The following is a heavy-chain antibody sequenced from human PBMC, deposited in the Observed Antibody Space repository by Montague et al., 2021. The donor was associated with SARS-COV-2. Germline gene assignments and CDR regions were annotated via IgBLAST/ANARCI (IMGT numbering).Heavy chain of an antibody. V-gene: IGHV4-38-2*02. CDR2: IYHSGST. J-gene: IGHJ4*02. D-gene: IGHD3-3*01. CDR1: GYSISSGYY. CDR3: ARDVRYYDFWSGRAQTSPDY. Sequence: SETLSLTCTVSGYSISSGYYWGWIRQPPGKGLEWIGSIYHSGSTYYNPSLKSRVTISGDTTKNQFSLKLSSVTAAETAVYYCARDVRYYDFWSGRAQTSPDYWGQGTLVTVSS.